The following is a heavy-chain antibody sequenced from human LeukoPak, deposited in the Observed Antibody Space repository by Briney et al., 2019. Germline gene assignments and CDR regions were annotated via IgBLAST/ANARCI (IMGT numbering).Heavy chain of an antibody. CDR2: INSDGSST. V-gene: IGHV3-74*01. D-gene: IGHD2-2*01. J-gene: IGHJ3*02. Sequence: AGALRLSCAASGFSFSSYWTHWVRQAPGKGLVWVSRINSDGSSTSYADSVKGRFTISRDNAKNTLYLQMNSLRAEDTAVYYCAKVRWGGYCSSTRCDAFDIWGQGTMVTVSS. CDR3: AKVRWGGYCSSTRCDAFDI. CDR1: GFSFSSYW.